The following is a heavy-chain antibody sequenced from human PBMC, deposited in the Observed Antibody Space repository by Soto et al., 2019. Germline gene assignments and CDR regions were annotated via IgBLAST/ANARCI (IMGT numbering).Heavy chain of an antibody. CDR3: ARDFTSSSGYWCPYYYYGMDV. CDR2: IYYSGST. D-gene: IGHD3-22*01. CDR1: AGYISSGGYY. V-gene: IGHV4-31*03. Sequence: SATLSLTCTVSAGYISSGGYYWSWIRQHPGKALEWIGYIYYSGSTYYNPSLKSRVTISVDTSKNQFSLKLGSVTAADTAVYYCARDFTSSSGYWCPYYYYGMDVWGQGTTVTVSS. J-gene: IGHJ6*02.